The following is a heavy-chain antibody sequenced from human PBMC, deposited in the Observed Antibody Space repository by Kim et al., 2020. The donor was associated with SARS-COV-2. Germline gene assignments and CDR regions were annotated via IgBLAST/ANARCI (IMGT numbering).Heavy chain of an antibody. CDR3: SDGHYYGMDD. Sequence: GRSLRLSCPASEFPFSNPRMRWVRQAPGKGLEWDGRIISKTDGRTTDCAAPVKGRFPISRDDSQNTLYLQMNSLKTEDTAVYYCSDGHYYGMDDWGQGTTVTDSS. V-gene: IGHV3-15*01. CDR2: IISKTDGRTT. J-gene: IGHJ6*02. CDR1: EFPFSNPR.